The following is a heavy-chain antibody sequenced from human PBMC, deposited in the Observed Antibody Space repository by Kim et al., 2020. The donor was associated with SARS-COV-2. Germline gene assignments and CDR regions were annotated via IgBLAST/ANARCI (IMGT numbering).Heavy chain of an antibody. CDR3: ACGQFEY. J-gene: IGHJ4*02. CDR1: GFTFSRYA. Sequence: GGSLRLSCAASGFTFSRYAMHWVRQAPGKGLEYVSAINNNGGYTYYANSVKGRFTISRDTSKNTLYLQMGSLTTEDMAVYYCACGQFEYWGQGTLVTVSS. CDR2: INNNGGYT. V-gene: IGHV3-64*01. D-gene: IGHD2-21*01.